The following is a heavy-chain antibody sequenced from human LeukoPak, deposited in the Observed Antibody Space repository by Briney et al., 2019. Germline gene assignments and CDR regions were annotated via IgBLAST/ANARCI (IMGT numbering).Heavy chain of an antibody. J-gene: IGHJ4*02. Sequence: GGSLRLSCAASGFTVSSNYMSWVRQAPGGGLEWVSSVSSSGSVTYYADSVKGRFTVSKDNARNSLHLQMNNLAVEDTATYFCARGQPDSGGHYYSWYFDYWGQGTPVTVSS. V-gene: IGHV3-21*01. D-gene: IGHD3-22*01. CDR2: VSSSGSVT. CDR1: GFTVSSNY. CDR3: ARGQPDSGGHYYSWYFDY.